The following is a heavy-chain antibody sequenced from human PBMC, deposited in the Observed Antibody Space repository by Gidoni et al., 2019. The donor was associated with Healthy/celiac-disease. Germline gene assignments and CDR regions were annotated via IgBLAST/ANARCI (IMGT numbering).Heavy chain of an antibody. J-gene: IGHJ6*02. V-gene: IGHV3-21*01. CDR1: GFTFSSYR. Sequence: EVQLVESGGGLVKPGGSLRLSCAASGFTFSSYRMNWVRQAPGKGLEWVSSSSSSSSYIYYADSVKGRFTISRDNAKNSLYLQMNSLRAEDTAVYYCARDPAMVRGVYYYYYGMDVWGQGTTVTVSS. CDR3: ARDPAMVRGVYYYYYGMDV. CDR2: SSSSSSYI. D-gene: IGHD3-10*01.